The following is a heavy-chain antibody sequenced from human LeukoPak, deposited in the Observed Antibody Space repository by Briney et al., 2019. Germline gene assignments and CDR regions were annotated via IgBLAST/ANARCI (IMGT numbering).Heavy chain of an antibody. Sequence: PGGSLRLSCAASGFTFSTYSMNWVRQAPGKGLEWVSSITSSSASIYYADSVKGRFTISRDNSKNTLYLQMNSLRAEDTAVYYCARARRYCGGDCYSSDYWGQGTLVTVSS. J-gene: IGHJ4*02. D-gene: IGHD2-21*02. CDR2: ITSSSASI. CDR1: GFTFSTYS. CDR3: ARARRYCGGDCYSSDY. V-gene: IGHV3-21*01.